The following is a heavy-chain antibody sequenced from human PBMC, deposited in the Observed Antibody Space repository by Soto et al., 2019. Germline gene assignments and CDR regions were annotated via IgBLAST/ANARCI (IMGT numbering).Heavy chain of an antibody. CDR2: IDPSDSYT. CDR1: GYSFTSYL. Sequence: ESLKVSGQCSGYSFTSYLVSLVLQVPGKGLEWMGRIDPSDSYTNYSPSFQGHVTISADKSISTAYLQWSSLKASDTAMYYCASNLYSSSGNYYYGMDVRGQGTTVTVSS. V-gene: IGHV5-10-1*01. J-gene: IGHJ6*02. D-gene: IGHD6-6*01. CDR3: ASNLYSSSGNYYYGMDV.